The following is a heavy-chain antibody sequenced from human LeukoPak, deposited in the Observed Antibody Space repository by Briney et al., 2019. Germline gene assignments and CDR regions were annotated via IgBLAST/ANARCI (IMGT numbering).Heavy chain of an antibody. CDR2: ISSSGSTI. CDR1: GFTCSSYE. Sequence: GGSLRLSCAASGFTCSSYEMNWVRQAPGKGLEWVSYISSSGSTIYYADSVKGRFTISRDNAKNSLYLQMNSLRAEDTAVYYCARGRAGSYYNNYWGQGTLVTVSS. J-gene: IGHJ4*02. D-gene: IGHD3-10*01. V-gene: IGHV3-48*03. CDR3: ARGRAGSYYNNY.